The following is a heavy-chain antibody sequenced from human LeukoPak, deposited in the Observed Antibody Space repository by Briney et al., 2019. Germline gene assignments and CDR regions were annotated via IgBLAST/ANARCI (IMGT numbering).Heavy chain of an antibody. V-gene: IGHV1-69*04. CDR3: ARLRDPYGSESYSDNWFDP. CDR2: IIPILGIA. D-gene: IGHD3-10*01. Sequence: ASVKVSCKASGGTFSSYAISWVRQAPGQGLEWMGRIIPILGIANYAQKFQGRVTITADKSTSTAYMELSSLRSEDTAVYYCARLRDPYGSESYSDNWFDPWGQGTLVTVSS. CDR1: GGTFSSYA. J-gene: IGHJ5*02.